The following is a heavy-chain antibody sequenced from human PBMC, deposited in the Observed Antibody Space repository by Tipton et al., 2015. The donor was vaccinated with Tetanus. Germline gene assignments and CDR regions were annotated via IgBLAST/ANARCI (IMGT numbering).Heavy chain of an antibody. CDR1: GGSISTYY. D-gene: IGHD3-22*01. CDR2: IYTSGST. V-gene: IGHV4-4*07. J-gene: IGHJ3*02. Sequence: TLSLTCTVSGGSISTYYWSWIRQPAGKGLEWIGRIYTSGSTNYNPSLKRRVTMSVDTSNNQFSLKLSSVTAAGTAVYYCARDVWRYYDSSGYQDHDAFDTWGQGTMVTVSS. CDR3: ARDVWRYYDSSGYQDHDAFDT.